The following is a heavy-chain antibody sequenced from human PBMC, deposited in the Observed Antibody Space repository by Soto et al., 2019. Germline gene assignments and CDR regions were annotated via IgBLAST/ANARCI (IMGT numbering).Heavy chain of an antibody. CDR1: GYTLSSFG. CDR3: AKDSHWAIISPTHDY. Sequence: SVKVSCKASGYTLSSFGISWVRQAPGQGLEWMGGIIPIFGTANYAQKFQGRVTITADESTSTVYMQLSSLRSEDTAIYYCAKDSHWAIISPTHDYWGHGTLVTVSS. CDR2: IIPIFGTA. V-gene: IGHV1-69*13. D-gene: IGHD2-2*01. J-gene: IGHJ4*01.